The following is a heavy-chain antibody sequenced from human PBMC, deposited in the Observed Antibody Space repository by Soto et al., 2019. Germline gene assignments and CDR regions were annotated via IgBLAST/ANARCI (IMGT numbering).Heavy chain of an antibody. J-gene: IGHJ4*02. CDR3: AMSRYYYDSSGALD. V-gene: IGHV4-31*03. D-gene: IGHD3-22*01. CDR2: IYYSGST. Sequence: SETLSLTCTVSGGSISGGGYYWSWIRQHPGKGLEWIGYIYYSGSTYYNPSLKSRVTISVDTSKNQFSLKLSSVTAADTAVYYCAMSRYYYDSSGALDWGQGTLVTVSS. CDR1: GGSISGGGYY.